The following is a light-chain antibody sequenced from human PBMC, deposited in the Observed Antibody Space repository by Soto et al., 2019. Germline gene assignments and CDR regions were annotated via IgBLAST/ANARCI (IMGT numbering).Light chain of an antibody. Sequence: QSALTQPASVSGSPGQSITISCTGTSSDIGSYNLVSWYQQHPGEAPKLMIYDVSKRPSGVSNRFSGSKSGNTASLTISGLQADDDADYYCCSYTRSANNVLGHATKVT. CDR3: CSYTRSANNV. CDR1: SSDIGSYNL. CDR2: DVS. J-gene: IGLJ1*01. V-gene: IGLV2-23*02.